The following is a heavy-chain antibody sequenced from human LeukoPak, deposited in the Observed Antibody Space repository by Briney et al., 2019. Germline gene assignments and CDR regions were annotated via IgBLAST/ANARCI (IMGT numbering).Heavy chain of an antibody. CDR3: ARVRDGYNDAYDI. V-gene: IGHV1-46*01. J-gene: IGHJ3*02. Sequence: ASVKVSCKTSGYSFTNYNLHWVRQAPGQRLEWMGIIKPSGGDTNYAQKFQGRVFMTRDTSTSTVYLELSSLKAEDTAVYYRARVRDGYNDAYDIWGQGTVVTVS. CDR1: GYSFTNYN. D-gene: IGHD5-24*01. CDR2: IKPSGGDT.